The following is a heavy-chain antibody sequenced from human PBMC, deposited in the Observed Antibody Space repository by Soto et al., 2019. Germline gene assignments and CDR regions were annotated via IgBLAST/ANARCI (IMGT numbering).Heavy chain of an antibody. CDR2: IHYSGTT. J-gene: IGHJ4*02. CDR3: ARYNSYAIDY. CDR1: GTPISSYY. D-gene: IGHD2-8*01. Sequence: SETLSLTCTVSGTPISSYYWSWIRQPPGKGLEWIANIHYSGTTNYNPSLASRVTLSVDTSKNQFSLKMTSVTAADRAMYFCARYNSYAIDYWGRGTLVTVSS. V-gene: IGHV4-59*01.